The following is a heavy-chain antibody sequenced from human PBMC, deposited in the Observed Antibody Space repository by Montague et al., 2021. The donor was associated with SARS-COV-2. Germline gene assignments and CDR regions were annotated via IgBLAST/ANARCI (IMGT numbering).Heavy chain of an antibody. J-gene: IGHJ4*02. Sequence: CAISGDSVSTNSGTWNWVRLSPSRGLEWLGRTYYRSEWYYDYSVSVKSRISINTDTSKNQFSLQLNSVTPEDTAVYYCARAERGSCGDGNCYQYFFNYWGQGTLVTVSS. CDR1: GDSVSTNSGT. CDR3: ARAERGSCGDGNCYQYFFNY. V-gene: IGHV6-1*01. D-gene: IGHD2-15*01. CDR2: TYYRSEWYY.